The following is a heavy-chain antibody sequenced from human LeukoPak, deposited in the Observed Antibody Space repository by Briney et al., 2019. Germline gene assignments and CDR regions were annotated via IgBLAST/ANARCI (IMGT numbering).Heavy chain of an antibody. CDR3: AKDLFSGSGRAGNMDV. J-gene: IGHJ6*03. V-gene: IGHV3-23*01. CDR1: GFTFSSYP. CDR2: ISGSGDST. Sequence: PGGSLRLSCAASGFTFSSYPMSWVRQAPGKGLEWVSAISGSGDSTYYADSVKGRFTISRDNPKNTLYLQMNSLRAEDTAIYYCAKDLFSGSGRAGNMDVWGKGTTVTVSS. D-gene: IGHD3-10*01.